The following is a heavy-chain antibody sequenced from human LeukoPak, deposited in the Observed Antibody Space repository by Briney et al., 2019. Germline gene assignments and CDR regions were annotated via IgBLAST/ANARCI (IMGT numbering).Heavy chain of an antibody. Sequence: SGGSLRLSCAASGFTFGRYAMSWVRQAPGKGLEWVSVITGSGGSTNFADSVKGRFTISRDNSRNTLYLQMNSLRAEDTAVYYCAKSYGGNLNDAFDIWGQGTMVTVSS. V-gene: IGHV3-23*01. D-gene: IGHD4-23*01. CDR2: ITGSGGST. CDR1: GFTFGRYA. CDR3: AKSYGGNLNDAFDI. J-gene: IGHJ3*02.